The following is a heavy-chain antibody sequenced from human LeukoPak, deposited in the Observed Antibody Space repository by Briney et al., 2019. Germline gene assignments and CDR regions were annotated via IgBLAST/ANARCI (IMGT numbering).Heavy chain of an antibody. Sequence: ASVKVSCKASGYTFTSYGISWVRQAPGQGLEWMGWISTYNGNTNYAQKLQGRVTMTTDTSTSTAYMELRSLRSDDTAMYYCARDSREVGATWWSDPWGQGTLVTVSS. V-gene: IGHV1-18*01. CDR3: ARDSREVGATWWSDP. J-gene: IGHJ5*02. D-gene: IGHD1-26*01. CDR2: ISTYNGNT. CDR1: GYTFTSYG.